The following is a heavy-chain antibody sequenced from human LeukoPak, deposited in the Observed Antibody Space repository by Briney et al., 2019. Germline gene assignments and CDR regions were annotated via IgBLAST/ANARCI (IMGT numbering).Heavy chain of an antibody. CDR1: GGSFSGYY. CDR3: ARAGWYTLDN. CDR2: INHSGST. Sequence: SETLSLTCVVYGGSFSGYYWSWIRQPPGKGLEWIGEINHSGSTNYNPSLKSRVTISVDNSKNQFSLKMSSMTAADTAVYYCARAGWYTLDNWGQGTLVTVSS. V-gene: IGHV4-34*01. D-gene: IGHD2-15*01. J-gene: IGHJ4*02.